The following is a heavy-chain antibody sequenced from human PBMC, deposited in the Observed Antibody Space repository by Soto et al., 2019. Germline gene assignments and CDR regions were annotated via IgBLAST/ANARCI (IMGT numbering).Heavy chain of an antibody. CDR2: VYNSGST. D-gene: IGHD3-22*01. Sequence: SETLSLTCTVSGGSISSNYWTWIRQPPGKGLEWIGYVYNSGSTYYNPSLKSRVTISVDTSKNQFSLKLSSVTAADTAVYYCARDYYYDSSVFDYWGQGTLVTVSS. J-gene: IGHJ4*02. CDR1: GGSISSNY. V-gene: IGHV4-4*08. CDR3: ARDYYYDSSVFDY.